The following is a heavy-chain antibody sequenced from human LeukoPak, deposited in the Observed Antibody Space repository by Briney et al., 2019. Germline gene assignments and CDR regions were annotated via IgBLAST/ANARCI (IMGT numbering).Heavy chain of an antibody. V-gene: IGHV4-39*07. CDR2: IYYSGST. CDR1: GGSISSSSHY. J-gene: IGHJ3*02. Sequence: AETLSLTCTVSGGSISSSSHYWDWIRQPPGKGLEWIGSIYYSGSTYYNPSLKSRVTISVDTSKNQFSLKLSSVTAADTAVYYCARYSTMVRPDAFDIWGQGTMVTVSS. D-gene: IGHD3-10*01. CDR3: ARYSTMVRPDAFDI.